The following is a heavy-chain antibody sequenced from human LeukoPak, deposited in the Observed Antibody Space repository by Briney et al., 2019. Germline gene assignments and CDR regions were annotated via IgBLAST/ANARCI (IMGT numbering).Heavy chain of an antibody. Sequence: PGGSLRLSCAASGFTFSSYSMNWVRQAPGKGLEWVSSISSSSSYIYYADSVKGRFTISRDNAKNSLYLQMNSLRAEDTAVYYCARDPYVVGAADYWGQGTLVTVSS. CDR1: GFTFSSYS. D-gene: IGHD1-26*01. CDR2: ISSSSSYI. CDR3: ARDPYVVGAADY. V-gene: IGHV3-21*01. J-gene: IGHJ4*02.